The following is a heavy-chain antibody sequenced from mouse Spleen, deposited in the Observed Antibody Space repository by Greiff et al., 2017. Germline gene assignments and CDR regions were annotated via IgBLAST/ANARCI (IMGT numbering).Heavy chain of an antibody. D-gene: IGHD2-3*01. V-gene: IGHV1-18*01. J-gene: IGHJ1*01. CDR2: INPNNGGT. CDR1: GYTFTDYN. CDR3: ARSWAPVYDGYWYFDV. Sequence: VQLKQSGPELVKPGASVKIPCKASGYTFTDYNMDWVKQSHGKSLEWIGDINPNNGGTIYNQKFKGKATLTVDKSSSTAYMELRSLTSEDTAVYYCARSWAPVYDGYWYFDVWGAGTTVTVSS.